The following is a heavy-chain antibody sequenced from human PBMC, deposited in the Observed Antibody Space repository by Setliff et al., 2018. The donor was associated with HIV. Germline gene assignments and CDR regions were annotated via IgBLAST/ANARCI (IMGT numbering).Heavy chain of an antibody. CDR2: ISSSSNTI. Sequence: GSLRLSCAASGFTFSSYSMNWVRQAPGKGLEWVSYISSSSNTIYYADSVKGRFTISRDNAKNSLYLQMNSLKPEDTAFYYCVRGYDVLIGSPDSWGQGTLVTVSS. D-gene: IGHD5-12*01. CDR1: GFTFSSYS. V-gene: IGHV3-48*01. J-gene: IGHJ4*02. CDR3: VRGYDVLIGSPDS.